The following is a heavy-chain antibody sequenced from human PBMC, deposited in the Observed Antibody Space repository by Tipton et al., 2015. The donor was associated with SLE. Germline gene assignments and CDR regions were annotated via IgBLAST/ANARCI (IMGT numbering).Heavy chain of an antibody. D-gene: IGHD3-3*01. CDR3: ANLYYDFWSGYLQDAFDI. CDR1: KFTFSTYG. Sequence: GSLRLSCAASKFTFSTYGMNWVRQAPGKGLEWVANIKQDGSEKYYVDSVKGRFTISRDNAKNSLYLQMNSLRAEDTAVYYCANLYYDFWSGYLQDAFDIWGQGTMVTVSS. CDR2: IKQDGSEK. V-gene: IGHV3-7*01. J-gene: IGHJ3*02.